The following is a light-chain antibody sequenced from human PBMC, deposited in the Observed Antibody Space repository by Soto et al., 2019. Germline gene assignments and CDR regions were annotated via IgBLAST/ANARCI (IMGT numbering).Light chain of an antibody. CDR1: YSNIGSNF. CDR3: SSWYDSLAGPV. J-gene: IGLJ3*02. Sequence: QSVLTQPPSASATPGQTVTISCSGRYSNIGSNFLSWYQRLPGTAPQLLIYSINQRPSGVPDRFSGSKSGTSASLTISGLQSEDEADYFCSSWYDSLAGPVFGGGTKLTVL. V-gene: IGLV1-44*01. CDR2: SIN.